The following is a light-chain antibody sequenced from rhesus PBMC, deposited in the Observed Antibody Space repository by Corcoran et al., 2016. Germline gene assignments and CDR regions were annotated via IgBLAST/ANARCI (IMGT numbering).Light chain of an antibody. CDR2: SVS. J-gene: IGKJ2*01. V-gene: IGKV1-36*02. Sequence: DIQMTQSPSSLSASVGDRVTITCRASQDIDGYLSWYQQKPGKAPARLIYSVSFLESGVPSRFSVSGAGAEFTITISSLQPEYFGTYYCLQDYITPYSFGQGTKVEI. CDR1: QDIDGY. CDR3: LQDYITPYS.